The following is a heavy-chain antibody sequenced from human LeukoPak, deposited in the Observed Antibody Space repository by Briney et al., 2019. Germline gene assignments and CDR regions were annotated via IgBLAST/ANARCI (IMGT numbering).Heavy chain of an antibody. CDR3: AKGGGRYYYDSPDY. CDR2: ISSSSSYI. CDR1: GFTFSSYS. J-gene: IGHJ4*02. V-gene: IGHV3-21*01. D-gene: IGHD3-10*01. Sequence: PGGSLRLSCAASGFTFSSYSMNWVRQAPGKGLEWVSSISSSSSYIYYADSVKGRFTISRDNAKNSLYLQMNSLRAEDTAVYYCAKGGGRYYYDSPDYWGQGTLVTVSS.